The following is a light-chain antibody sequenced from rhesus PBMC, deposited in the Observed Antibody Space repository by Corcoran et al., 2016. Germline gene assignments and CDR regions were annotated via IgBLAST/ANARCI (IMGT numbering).Light chain of an antibody. Sequence: DIQMTQSPSSLSASVGDTVTITCRASQSLSSWLAWYQPKPGKAPKLLIYKASSLQSGVPSRFSGSGSGTDFKLSISSLQSEDFATYYCQQYSSSPWTFGQGTKVEIK. CDR1: QSLSSW. CDR2: KAS. CDR3: QQYSSSPWT. V-gene: IGKV1-22*01. J-gene: IGKJ1*01.